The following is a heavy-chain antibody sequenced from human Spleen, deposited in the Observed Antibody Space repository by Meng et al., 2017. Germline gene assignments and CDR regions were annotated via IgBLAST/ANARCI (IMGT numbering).Heavy chain of an antibody. CDR2: IYYSGST. D-gene: IGHD6-13*01. CDR3: ATRTLTAVAATGYDAFDI. V-gene: IGHV4-31*03. CDR1: GGSNSSGGYY. Sequence: QVQLQESGPGLVKPSQTLSLTCTVAGGSNSSGGYYWSWIRQHPGKGLEWIGYIYYSGSTYYNPSLKSRVTISIDTSKNQFSLKLSSVTAADTAIYYCATRTLTAVAATGYDAFDIWGQGTMVTVSS. J-gene: IGHJ3*02.